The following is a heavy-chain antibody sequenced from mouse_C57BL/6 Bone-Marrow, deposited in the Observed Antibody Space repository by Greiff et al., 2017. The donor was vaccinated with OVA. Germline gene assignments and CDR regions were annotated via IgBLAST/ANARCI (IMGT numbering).Heavy chain of an antibody. Sequence: QVQLQQSGPELVKPGASVKISCKASGYAFSSSWMNWVKQRPGKGIEWIGRLYPGDGDTNYNGKVKGKATLTADKSSSTAYMQLSSLTSEDSAVYFCARYDYSYDGYSWFAYWGQGTLVTVSA. V-gene: IGHV1-82*01. CDR1: GYAFSSSW. D-gene: IGHD2-3*01. J-gene: IGHJ3*01. CDR3: ARYDYSYDGYSWFAY. CDR2: LYPGDGDT.